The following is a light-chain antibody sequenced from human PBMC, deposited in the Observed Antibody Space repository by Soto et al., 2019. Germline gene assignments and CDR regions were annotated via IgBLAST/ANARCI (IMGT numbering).Light chain of an antibody. CDR2: GNS. CDR1: SSNIGAGYD. V-gene: IGLV1-40*01. Sequence: QSVLTQPPSVSEAPGQRVTISCTGSSSNIGAGYDVHWYQQLPGTAPKLLIYGNSNRPSGVPDRFSGSKSGTSAALAITGLQAEDEADYYCQCYDSSLSGYVFGTGTKVTVL. CDR3: QCYDSSLSGYV. J-gene: IGLJ1*01.